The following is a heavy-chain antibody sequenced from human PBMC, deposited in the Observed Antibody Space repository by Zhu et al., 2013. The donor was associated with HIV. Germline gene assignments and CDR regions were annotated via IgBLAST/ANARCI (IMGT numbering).Heavy chain of an antibody. J-gene: IGHJ1*01. V-gene: IGHV1-3*01. Sequence: QVQLVQSGAEVKKPGASVKVSCKASGYTFTSYAMHWVRQAPGQRLEWMGWINAGNGNTKYSQKFQGRVTITRDTSASTAYMELSSLRSEDTAVYYCARVLGSSGWPEYFQHWGQGTRGPPSPQ. CDR1: GYTFTSYA. D-gene: IGHD6-19*01. CDR3: ARVLGSSGWPEYFQH. CDR2: INAGNGNT.